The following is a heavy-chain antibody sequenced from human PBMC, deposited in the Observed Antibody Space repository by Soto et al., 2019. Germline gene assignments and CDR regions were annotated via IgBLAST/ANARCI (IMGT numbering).Heavy chain of an antibody. CDR2: ISHDGNNE. CDR1: GFPFSSYG. D-gene: IGHD4-17*01. J-gene: IGHJ3*01. CDR3: AKHGVSDALDL. V-gene: IGHV3-30*18. Sequence: GGSLRLSCAASGFPFSSYGMHWVRQAPGKGLAWVALISHDGNNEFYADSVKGRFTVSRDNSRNTLYRQMNSLRAEDTAVYYCAKHGVSDALDLWGQGRMVTVSS.